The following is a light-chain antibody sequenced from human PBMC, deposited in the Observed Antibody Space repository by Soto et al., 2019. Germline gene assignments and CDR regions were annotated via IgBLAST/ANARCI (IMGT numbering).Light chain of an antibody. CDR2: DAS. CDR3: HHRGNGIT. CDR1: QSLLHIAGQTH. J-gene: IGKJ5*01. Sequence: VMTQAPLSLSVTPGQPASISCRSSQSLLHIAGQTHLFWYLQKPGQAPRLLIYDASSRATGIPARFSGSGSGTDFTLTISSLEPEDFAVYYCHHRGNGITFGQGTRLAIK. V-gene: IGKV2-29*01.